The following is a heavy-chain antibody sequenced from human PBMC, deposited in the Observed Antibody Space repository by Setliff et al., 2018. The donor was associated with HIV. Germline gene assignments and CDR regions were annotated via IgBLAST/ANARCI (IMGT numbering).Heavy chain of an antibody. D-gene: IGHD2-21*02. J-gene: IGHJ4*02. CDR2: INPNSGGT. V-gene: IGHV1-2*02. CDR1: GYTFTGYY. Sequence: PGPPVKVSCTASGYTFTGYYMHWVRQAPGQGLEWMGWINPNSGGTNYAQKFQGRVTMTRDTSISTADMELSRLRSDDTAVYYCARDLPWDCGGDCYSGFDYWGQGTLVTVSS. CDR3: ARDLPWDCGGDCYSGFDY.